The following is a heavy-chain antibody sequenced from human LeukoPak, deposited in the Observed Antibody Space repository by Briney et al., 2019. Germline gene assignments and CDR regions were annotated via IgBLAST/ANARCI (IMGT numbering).Heavy chain of an antibody. J-gene: IGHJ4*02. CDR1: GGSFSDHY. V-gene: IGHV4-34*01. Sequence: TSETLSLSCAVYGGSFSDHYWSWIRQPPGKGLEWVGEINHSGSTNYNPSLKSRVTISVDTSKNQFSLKLSSVTAADTAVYYCARDGVRYYGSGSYYNPEFDYWGQGTLVTVSS. CDR3: ARDGVRYYGSGSYYNPEFDY. D-gene: IGHD3-10*01. CDR2: INHSGST.